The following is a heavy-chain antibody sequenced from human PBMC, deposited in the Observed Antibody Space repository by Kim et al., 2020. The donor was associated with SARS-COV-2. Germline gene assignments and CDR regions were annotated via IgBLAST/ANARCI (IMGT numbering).Heavy chain of an antibody. CDR3: ARDRVVGATTEPFDY. V-gene: IGHV3-30*04. CDR2: ISYDGSNK. D-gene: IGHD1-26*01. Sequence: GGSLRLSCAASGFTFSSYAMHWVRQAPGKGLEWVAVISYDGSNKYYADSVKGRFTISRDNSKNTLYLQMNSLRAEDTAVYYCARDRVVGATTEPFDYWGQGTLVTVSS. CDR1: GFTFSSYA. J-gene: IGHJ4*02.